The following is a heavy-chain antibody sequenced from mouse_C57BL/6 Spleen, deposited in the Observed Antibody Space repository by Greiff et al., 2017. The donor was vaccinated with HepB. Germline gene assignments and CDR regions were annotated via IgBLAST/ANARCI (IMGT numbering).Heavy chain of an antibody. J-gene: IGHJ3*01. CDR1: GYTFTDYE. D-gene: IGHD6-1*01. V-gene: IGHV1-15*01. CDR3: TGCLWFAY. Sequence: SGAELVRPGASVTLSCKASGYTFTDYEMHWVKQTPVHGLEWIGAIDPETGGTAYNQKFKGKAILTADKSSSTAYMALRSLTSEDSAVYYCTGCLWFAYWGQGTLVTVSA. CDR2: IDPETGGT.